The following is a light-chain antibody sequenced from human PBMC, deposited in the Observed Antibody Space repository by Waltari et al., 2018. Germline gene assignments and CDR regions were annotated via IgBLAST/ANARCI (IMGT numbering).Light chain of an antibody. CDR2: END. Sequence: QSVLTQPPSASAASGQKDTIPCSGSPPNYEHNSVSWYQQFPGTAPKLPIYENDKRPSGIPGRFSGSKSGTSATLDIHGLQTGDEADYYCGTWDSRMSVGVLGGGTKVTVL. J-gene: IGLJ2*01. V-gene: IGLV1-51*01. CDR3: GTWDSRMSVGV. CDR1: PPNYEHNS.